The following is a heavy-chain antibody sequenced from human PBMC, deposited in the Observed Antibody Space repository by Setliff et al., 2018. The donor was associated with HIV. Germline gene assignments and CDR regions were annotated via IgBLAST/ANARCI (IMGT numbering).Heavy chain of an antibody. CDR2: MYYSGST. D-gene: IGHD1-1*01. CDR3: AKPTPFDY. V-gene: IGHV4-39*07. J-gene: IGHJ4*02. Sequence: PSETLSLTCTVYGGSISTSSYYWAWIRQPPGKGLEWIGSMYYSGSTYYNPSLKSRVTISLDTSKNQFSSKLSSVTAADTAVYYCAKPTPFDYWGQGTLVTVSS. CDR1: GGSISTSSYY.